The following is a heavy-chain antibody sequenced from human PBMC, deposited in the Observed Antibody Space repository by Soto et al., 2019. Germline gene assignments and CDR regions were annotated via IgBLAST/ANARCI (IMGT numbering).Heavy chain of an antibody. CDR1: GYTSSSYA. CDR3: ARDSPPSDY. CDR2: ISAYSGNT. Sequence: ASVKVSCKASGYTSSSYAITWVRQAPGQGLEWMAWISAYSGNTNYAQKFQGRVTMTTDTSTNTAYMELRSLSSDDTAVYYCARDSPPSDYWGQGTLVTVSS. J-gene: IGHJ4*02. V-gene: IGHV1-18*01.